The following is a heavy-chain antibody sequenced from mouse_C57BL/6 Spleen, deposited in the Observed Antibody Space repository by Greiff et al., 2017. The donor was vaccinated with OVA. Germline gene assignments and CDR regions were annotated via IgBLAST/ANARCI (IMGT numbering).Heavy chain of an antibody. CDR3: ARNCPYYYGSSCFAY. Sequence: VKLMESGPGLVAPSQSLSITCTVSGFSLTSYAISWVRQPPGKGLEWLGVIWTGGGTNYNSALKSRLSISKDNSKSQVFLKMNSLQTDDTARYYCARNCPYYYGSSCFAYWGQGTLVTVSA. CDR2: IWTGGGT. J-gene: IGHJ3*01. CDR1: GFSLTSYA. V-gene: IGHV2-9-1*01. D-gene: IGHD1-1*01.